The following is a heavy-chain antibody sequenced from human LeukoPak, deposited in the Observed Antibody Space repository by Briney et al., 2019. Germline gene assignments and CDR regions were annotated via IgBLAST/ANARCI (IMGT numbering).Heavy chain of an antibody. Sequence: SETLSLTCTVSGGSISSGSYYWNWIRQPAGKGLEWIGLIYSSGSTNYSPSLKSRVTISVDRSKNQFSLKLSSVTAADTAVYYCARSVLVPGAITYFDFWGQGTQVTVSP. V-gene: IGHV4-61*02. CDR2: IYSSGST. J-gene: IGHJ4*02. CDR3: ARSVLVPGAITYFDF. D-gene: IGHD2-2*01. CDR1: GGSISSGSYY.